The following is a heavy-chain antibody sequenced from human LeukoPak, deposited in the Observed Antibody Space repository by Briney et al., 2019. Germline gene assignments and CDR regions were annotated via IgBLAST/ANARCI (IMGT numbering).Heavy chain of an antibody. CDR2: IYYSGST. Sequence: SETLSLTCTVSGGSISSSYWNWIRQPPGKGLEWIGYIYYSGSTNYNPSLKSRVTISVDTSKNQFSLKLSSVTAADTAVYFCATQLRGEAEVGHLQPFDYWGQGTLVTVSS. V-gene: IGHV4-59*08. CDR3: ATQLRGEAEVGHLQPFDY. D-gene: IGHD3-10*01. J-gene: IGHJ4*02. CDR1: GGSISSSY.